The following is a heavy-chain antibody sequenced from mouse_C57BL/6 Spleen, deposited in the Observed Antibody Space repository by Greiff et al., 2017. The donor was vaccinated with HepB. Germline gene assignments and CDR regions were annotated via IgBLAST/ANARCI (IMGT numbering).Heavy chain of an antibody. CDR2: INPNNGGT. V-gene: IGHV1-18*01. D-gene: IGHD1-1*01. CDR1: GYTFTDYN. J-gene: IGHJ3*01. Sequence: EVKLEESGPELVKPGASVKIPCKASGYTFTDYNMDWVKQSHGKSLEWIGDINPNNGGTIYNQKFKGKATLTVDKSSSTAYMELRSLTSEDTAVYYCVLLRFAYWGQGTLVTVSA. CDR3: VLLRFAY.